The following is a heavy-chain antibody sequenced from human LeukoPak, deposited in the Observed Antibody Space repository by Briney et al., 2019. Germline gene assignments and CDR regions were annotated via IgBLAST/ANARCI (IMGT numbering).Heavy chain of an antibody. CDR3: ARDPSRPDRPAWVYFDP. Sequence: ASETLSLTCTASGGTISSYYWNWIRQPAGKGLEWIGSINPTGTTVYYPSLKSRVTISLSKSNNQFPLQLIPITAADTAVYYCARDPSRPDRPAWVYFDPWGQGTLVTVSS. CDR1: GGTISSYY. CDR2: INPTGTT. V-gene: IGHV4-4*07. D-gene: IGHD5/OR15-5a*01. J-gene: IGHJ5*02.